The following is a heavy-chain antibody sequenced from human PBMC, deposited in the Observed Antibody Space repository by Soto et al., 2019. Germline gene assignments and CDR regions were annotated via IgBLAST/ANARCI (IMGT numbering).Heavy chain of an antibody. CDR2: IHGDGGKI. CDR3: AREGWPLLQTGMDV. J-gene: IGHJ6*02. CDR1: GFMFSAYG. Sequence: GGSLRLSCAASGFMFSAYGMSWVRQAPGKGLEWVANIHGDGGKIYYADSVKGRFIISRDNAKNALYLQMHSLRDEDTAVYYCAREGWPLLQTGMDVWGQGTTVTVSS. D-gene: IGHD2-15*01. V-gene: IGHV3-7*01.